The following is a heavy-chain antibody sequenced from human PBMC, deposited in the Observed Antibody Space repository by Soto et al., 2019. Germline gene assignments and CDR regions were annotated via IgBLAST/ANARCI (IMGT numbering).Heavy chain of an antibody. CDR1: GFTFSSYA. V-gene: IGHV3-30-3*01. CDR2: ISYDGSNK. D-gene: IGHD6-13*01. CDR3: ASDKYTSSWYYFAC. J-gene: IGHJ4*02. Sequence: GGSLRLSCAASGFTFSSYAMHWVRQAPGKGLEWVAVISYDGSNKYYADSVKGRFTISRDNSKNPLYLQMNSLRAEDTAVYYCASDKYTSSWYYFACWGQGTMVTVSS.